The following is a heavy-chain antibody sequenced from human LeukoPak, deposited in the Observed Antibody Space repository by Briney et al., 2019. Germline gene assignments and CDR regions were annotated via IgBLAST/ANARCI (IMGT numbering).Heavy chain of an antibody. CDR1: GFSLSTSGVG. Sequence: SGPTLVKPTQTLTLTCTFSGFSLSTSGVGVGWIRQPPGKALEWLALIYWDDDKRYSPSLKSRLTIIKDTSKNQVVLTMTNMDPVDTATYYCAHSRGPYSSGWWFDYWGQGTLVTVSS. CDR2: IYWDDDK. CDR3: AHSRGPYSSGWWFDY. V-gene: IGHV2-5*02. D-gene: IGHD6-19*01. J-gene: IGHJ4*02.